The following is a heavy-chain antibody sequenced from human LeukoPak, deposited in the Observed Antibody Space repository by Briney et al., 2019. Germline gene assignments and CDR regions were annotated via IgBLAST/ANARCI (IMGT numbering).Heavy chain of an antibody. D-gene: IGHD6-19*01. J-gene: IGHJ4*02. CDR1: GFTFRSYA. V-gene: IGHV3-23*01. CDR2: ISGSGDTT. CDR3: ARGRKRGYSSGWNNFDY. Sequence: GGSLRLSCAASGFTFRSYAMSWVRQAPGKGLEWVSAISGSGDTTYYADSVKGRFTISRDNSKNTLYLQMNSLRPEDTAVYYCARGRKRGYSSGWNNFDYWGQGTLVTVSS.